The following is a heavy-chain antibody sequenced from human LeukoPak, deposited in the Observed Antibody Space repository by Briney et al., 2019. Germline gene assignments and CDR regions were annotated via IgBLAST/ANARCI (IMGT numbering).Heavy chain of an antibody. CDR2: IHYSGTA. CDR1: GGSISTYY. V-gene: IGHV4-59*01. CDR3: ARGVDWSYVE. J-gene: IGHJ4*02. D-gene: IGHD1-7*01. Sequence: PSETLSLTFTVSGGSISTYYWSWIRQPPGEGLEWIGYIHYSGTANYNPSLKSRVTISLDTSKNQFSLKLSSVTAADTAVYYCARGVDWSYVEWSQGTLVTVSS.